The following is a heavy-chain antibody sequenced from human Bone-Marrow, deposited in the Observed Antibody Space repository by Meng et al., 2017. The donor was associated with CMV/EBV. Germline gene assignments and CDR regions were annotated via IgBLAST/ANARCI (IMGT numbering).Heavy chain of an antibody. CDR3: ARGGLMDY. CDR1: GFTFSSYA. J-gene: IGHJ4*02. Sequence: GGSLRLSCAASGFTFSSYAMHWVRQAPGKGLEWVAVISYDGSNKYYADSVKGRFTISRDNSENTLYLQMNSLRAEDTAVYYCARGGLMDYWVQGTRVTVSS. CDR2: ISYDGSNK. D-gene: IGHD3-16*01. V-gene: IGHV3-30*04.